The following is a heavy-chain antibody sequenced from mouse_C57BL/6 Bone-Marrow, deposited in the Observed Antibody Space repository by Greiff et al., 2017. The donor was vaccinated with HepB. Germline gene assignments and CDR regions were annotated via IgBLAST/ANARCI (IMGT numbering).Heavy chain of an antibody. CDR1: GFTFSDYG. J-gene: IGHJ3*01. CDR2: ISSGSSTI. V-gene: IGHV5-17*01. CDR3: ATHYYGSSYLFAY. Sequence: EVKLVESGGGLVKPGGSLKLSCAASGFTFSDYGMHWVRQAPEKGLEWVAYISSGSSTIYYADTVKGRFTISRDNAKNTLFLQMTSLRSEDTAMYYCATHYYGSSYLFAYWGQGTLVTVSA. D-gene: IGHD1-1*01.